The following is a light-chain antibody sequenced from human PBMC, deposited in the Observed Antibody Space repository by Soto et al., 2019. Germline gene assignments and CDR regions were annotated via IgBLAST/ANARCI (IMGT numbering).Light chain of an antibody. CDR3: SSYAGSDVFV. V-gene: IGLV2-8*01. CDR2: EVS. CDR1: SSDVGAYNY. J-gene: IGLJ1*01. Sequence: QSVLTQPPSASGSPGQSVAISCTGTSSDVGAYNYVAWYQQHPGKVPKLMIYEVSKRPSGVPDRFSGSNSGNTASLTGSGLQAVEEADYYCSSYAGSDVFVFATGPKVTV.